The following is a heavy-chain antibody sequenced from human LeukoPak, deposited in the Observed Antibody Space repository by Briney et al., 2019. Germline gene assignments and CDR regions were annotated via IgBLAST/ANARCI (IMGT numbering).Heavy chain of an antibody. Sequence: PSETLSLTCAVYGGSFSDSYWSWIRRPPGKGLEWIGEINHGGSTKFNPSLKSRVTISLDTSRNQFSLKVNSVTAADTAVYYCAKHLRRRFFSRTLGFDPWGQGTLVTVSS. V-gene: IGHV4-34*01. CDR1: GGSFSDSY. J-gene: IGHJ5*02. CDR3: AKHLRRRFFSRTLGFDP. CDR2: INHGGST. D-gene: IGHD3-3*01.